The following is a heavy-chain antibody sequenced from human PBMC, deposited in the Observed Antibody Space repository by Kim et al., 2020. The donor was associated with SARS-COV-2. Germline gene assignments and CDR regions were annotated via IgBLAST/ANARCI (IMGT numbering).Heavy chain of an antibody. CDR3: AKELIAAAVTTNWFDP. Sequence: VKGRFTISRDNSKNALYLQMNSLRAEDTAVYYCAKELIAAAVTTNWFDPWGQGTLVTVSS. J-gene: IGHJ5*02. V-gene: IGHV3-30*02. D-gene: IGHD6-13*01.